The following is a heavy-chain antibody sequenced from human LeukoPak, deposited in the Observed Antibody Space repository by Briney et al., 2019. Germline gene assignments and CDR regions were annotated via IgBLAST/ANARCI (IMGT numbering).Heavy chain of an antibody. CDR1: GGSISSGDYY. V-gene: IGHV4-61*08. D-gene: IGHD1-26*01. CDR2: IYYSGST. Sequence: AETLSLTCTVSGGSISSGDYYWSWIRQHPGKGLEWIGYIYYSGSTNYNPSLKSRVTISVDTSKNQFSLKLSSVTAADTAVYYCARARIVGATVDYWGQGTLVTVSP. J-gene: IGHJ4*02. CDR3: ARARIVGATVDY.